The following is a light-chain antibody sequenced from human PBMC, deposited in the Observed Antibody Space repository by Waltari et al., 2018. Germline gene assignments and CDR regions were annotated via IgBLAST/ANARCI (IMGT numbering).Light chain of an antibody. J-gene: IGKJ1*01. CDR1: QSVSSN. V-gene: IGKV3-15*01. CDR3: QHYNNWPPWT. CDR2: GAS. Sequence: EIVMTQSPATLSVSPGERATLSCRASQSVSSNLAWYQQKPGQAPRLLIYGASTRATGIPARFSGSRSGTEFTLTISNLQSEDFAVYYCQHYNNWPPWTFGQGTKVEIK.